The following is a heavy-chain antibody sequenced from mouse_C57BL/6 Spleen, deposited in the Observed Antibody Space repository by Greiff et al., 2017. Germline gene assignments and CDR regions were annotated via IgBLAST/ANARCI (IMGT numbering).Heavy chain of an antibody. V-gene: IGHV5-4*03. CDR3: ARGTTVVRGYFDV. CDR2: ISDGGSYT. J-gene: IGHJ1*03. D-gene: IGHD1-1*01. CDR1: GFTFSSYA. Sequence: EVNVVESGGGLVKPGGSLKLSCAASGFTFSSYAMSWVRQTPEKRLEWVATISDGGSYTYYPDNVKGRFTISRDNAKNNLYLQISHLKSEDTAMYCCARGTTVVRGYFDVWGTGTTVTVSS.